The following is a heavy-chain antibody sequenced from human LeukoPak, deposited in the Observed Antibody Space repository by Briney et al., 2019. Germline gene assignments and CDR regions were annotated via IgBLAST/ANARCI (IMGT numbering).Heavy chain of an antibody. D-gene: IGHD3-10*01. CDR1: GFTFSSYA. V-gene: IGHV3-23*01. CDR3: AKKGYYASGSYFDY. Sequence: GGSLRLSCAASGFTFSSYAMSWVLQAPGKGLEWVSAISGSGGSTYYADSVKGRFTISRDNSKNTLYLHMNSLRAEDTAMYYCAKKGYYASGSYFDYWGQGTLVTVSS. CDR2: ISGSGGST. J-gene: IGHJ4*02.